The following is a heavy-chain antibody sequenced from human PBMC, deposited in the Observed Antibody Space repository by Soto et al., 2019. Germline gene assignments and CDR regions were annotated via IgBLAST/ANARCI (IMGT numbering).Heavy chain of an antibody. J-gene: IGHJ4*02. CDR3: ARWLRPYYFDY. D-gene: IGHD5-12*01. V-gene: IGHV4-59*01. Sequence: QVQLQESGPGLVKPSETLSLTCTVSGGSISSYYWSWIRQTPGKGLEWIGCIYYSGSTNYNPSLKSRVTISVDTSKNQFSLKLSSVTAADTAVYYCARWLRPYYFDYWGQGTLVTVSS. CDR1: GGSISSYY. CDR2: IYYSGST.